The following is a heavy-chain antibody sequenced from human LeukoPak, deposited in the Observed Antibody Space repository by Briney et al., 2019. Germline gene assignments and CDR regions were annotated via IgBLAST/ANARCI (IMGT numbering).Heavy chain of an antibody. CDR2: ISGSGGST. V-gene: IGHV3-23*01. Sequence: PGGSLRLSCAASGFTFSSYAMSWVRQAPGKGLEWVSAISGSGGSTYYADSVKGRFTISRDNSKNTLYLQMNSLRAEDTAVYYFAKDLDAILTALFDYWGQGTLVTVSS. CDR1: GFTFSSYA. CDR3: AKDLDAILTALFDY. D-gene: IGHD3-9*01. J-gene: IGHJ4*02.